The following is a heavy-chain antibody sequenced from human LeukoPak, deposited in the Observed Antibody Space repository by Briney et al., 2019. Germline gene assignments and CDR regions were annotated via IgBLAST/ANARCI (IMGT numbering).Heavy chain of an antibody. V-gene: IGHV3-66*01. CDR2: IYSGGST. Sequence: PGGSLRLSCAASGFTVSSNYMSWVRQAPGKGLERVSVIYSGGSTYYADSVKGRFTISRDNSKNTLYLQMNSLRAEDTAVYYCARDGTDSSGWYLSYWGQGTLVTVSS. CDR1: GFTVSSNY. J-gene: IGHJ4*02. CDR3: ARDGTDSSGWYLSY. D-gene: IGHD6-19*01.